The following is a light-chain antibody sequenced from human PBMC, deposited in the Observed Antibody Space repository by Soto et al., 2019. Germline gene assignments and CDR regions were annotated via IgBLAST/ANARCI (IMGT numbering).Light chain of an antibody. V-gene: IGLV2-14*01. CDR3: SSYTSGSTLYV. CDR2: KAS. J-gene: IGLJ1*01. CDR1: SSDVGGYDY. Sequence: QSALTQPASVSGSPGQSINISCTGTSSDVGGYDYVSWYQQHPGKAPRLMIYKASNRPSGVSHRFSGSRSGNTASLTISGLQAEDEADYYCSSYTSGSTLYVFGTGTKVTVL.